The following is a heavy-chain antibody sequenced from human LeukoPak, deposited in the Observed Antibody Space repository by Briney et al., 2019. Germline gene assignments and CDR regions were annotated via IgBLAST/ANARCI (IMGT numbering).Heavy chain of an antibody. Sequence: ASVTVSCKASGYTFSQYGISWVRKAPGQGLEWVGWITAYNGNTKFPEKFQGRLTLTIDTSTSTAYMELRGLRHDDTAVYYCARDLGIKIDYWGQGTLVTVSS. V-gene: IGHV1-18*01. D-gene: IGHD7-27*01. J-gene: IGHJ4*02. CDR1: GYTFSQYG. CDR2: ITAYNGNT. CDR3: ARDLGIKIDY.